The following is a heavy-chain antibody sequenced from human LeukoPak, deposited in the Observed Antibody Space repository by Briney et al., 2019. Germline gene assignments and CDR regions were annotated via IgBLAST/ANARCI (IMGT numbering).Heavy chain of an antibody. CDR3: ARGGFTIFGVKGYYYYYMDV. V-gene: IGHV7-4-1*02. J-gene: IGHJ6*03. CDR1: GYTFTSYA. Sequence: ASVKVSCKASGYTFTSYAMNWVRQAPGQGLEWMGWINTNTGNPTYAQGFTGRFVFSLDTSVSTAYLQISSLKAEDTAVYYCARGGFTIFGVKGYYYYYMDVWGKGTTVTVSS. CDR2: INTNTGNP. D-gene: IGHD3-3*01.